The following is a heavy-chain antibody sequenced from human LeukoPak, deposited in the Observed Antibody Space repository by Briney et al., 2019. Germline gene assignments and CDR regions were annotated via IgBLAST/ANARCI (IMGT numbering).Heavy chain of an antibody. CDR1: GYTFTGYY. CDR2: INPNSGVT. CDR3: ARDTGLATPDY. Sequence: ASVKVSCKASGYTFTGYYMHWVRQAPGQGLEWMGWINPNSGVTNYAQKFQGRVTMTTDTSTSTAYMELRSLRSDDTAVYYCARDTGLATPDYWGQGTLVTVSS. D-gene: IGHD3-16*01. V-gene: IGHV1-2*02. J-gene: IGHJ4*02.